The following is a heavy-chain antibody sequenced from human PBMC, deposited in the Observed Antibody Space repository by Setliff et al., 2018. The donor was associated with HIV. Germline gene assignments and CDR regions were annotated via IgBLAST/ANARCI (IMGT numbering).Heavy chain of an antibody. CDR2: VTWNGVTA. J-gene: IGHJ4*02. V-gene: IGHV3-43D*03. CDR3: GKGPTGSGSSYVDY. D-gene: IGHD3-10*01. CDR1: GFIFNDHV. Sequence: GGSLRLSCAASGFIFNDHVMHWVRQVPGKGLEWVSLVTWNGVTAYYADSVKGRFTASRDNSKNAFYLQMNSLRDGDTALYYCGKGPTGSGSSYVDYWGWGTLVTVSS.